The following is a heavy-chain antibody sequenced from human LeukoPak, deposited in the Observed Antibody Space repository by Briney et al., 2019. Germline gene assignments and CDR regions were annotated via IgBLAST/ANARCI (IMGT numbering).Heavy chain of an antibody. CDR3: AKDYLWFGELSAPLDAFDI. D-gene: IGHD3-10*01. CDR2: INPNSGGT. J-gene: IGHJ3*02. Sequence: ASVKVSCKASGYTFTGYYMHWVRQAPGQGLEWMGWINPNSGGTNYAQKFQGRVTMTRDTSISTAYMELSRLRSDDTAVYYCAKDYLWFGELSAPLDAFDIWGQGTMVTVSS. V-gene: IGHV1-2*02. CDR1: GYTFTGYY.